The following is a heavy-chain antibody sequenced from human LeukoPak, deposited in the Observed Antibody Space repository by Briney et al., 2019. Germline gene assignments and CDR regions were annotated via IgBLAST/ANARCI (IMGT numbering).Heavy chain of an antibody. CDR1: GYTLTELS. J-gene: IGHJ5*02. Sequence: ASVKVSCKVSGYTLTELSMHWVRQASGKGFVWMVGFDPEDGETIYAQKFQGRVTMTEDTSTDTAYMELSSLRSEDTAVYYCATVGGYSGYAVNWFDPWGQGTLVTVSS. V-gene: IGHV1-24*01. D-gene: IGHD5-12*01. CDR3: ATVGGYSGYAVNWFDP. CDR2: FDPEDGET.